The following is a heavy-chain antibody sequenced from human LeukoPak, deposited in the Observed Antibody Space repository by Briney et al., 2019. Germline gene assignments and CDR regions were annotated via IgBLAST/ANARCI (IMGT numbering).Heavy chain of an antibody. CDR1: GFTFNNYG. J-gene: IGHJ3*02. CDR3: ASTRKGGSDAFDI. CDR2: ISYDGSKK. D-gene: IGHD2-2*01. V-gene: IGHV3-30*03. Sequence: GGSLRLSCAASGFTFNNYGMHWVRQAPGKGLEWVAVISYDGSKKYYADSVKGRFTISRDNSKNTLYLQMNSLRAEDTAVYYCASTRKGGSDAFDIWGQGTMVTVSS.